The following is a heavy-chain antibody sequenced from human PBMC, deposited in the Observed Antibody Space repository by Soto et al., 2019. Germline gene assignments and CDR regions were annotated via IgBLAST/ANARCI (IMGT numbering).Heavy chain of an antibody. CDR2: IYWNDDK. D-gene: IGHD2-15*01. CDR1: GFSLRYSEEG. Sequence: SASKPRTPKQSLTLTCSFSGFSLRYSEEGVGWIRQPPGKALEWLALIYWNDDKRYSPSLKSRLTITKDTSKNQVVLTMTNMDPVDTATYYFAHFKTYDVVVVVAMELDYWGNGTLVP. CDR3: AHFKTYDVVVVVAMELDY. J-gene: IGHJ4*01. V-gene: IGHV2-5*01.